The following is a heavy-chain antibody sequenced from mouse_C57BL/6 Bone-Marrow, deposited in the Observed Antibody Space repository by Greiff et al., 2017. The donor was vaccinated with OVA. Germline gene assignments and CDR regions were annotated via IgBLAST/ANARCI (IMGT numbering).Heavy chain of an antibody. Sequence: EVHLVESGGDLVKPGGSLKLSCAASGFTFSSYGMSWVRQTPDKRLEWVATISSGGSYTYDPDSVKGRFTISRDNAKNTLYLQMSSLKSEDTAMYYCARNWFAYWGQGTLVTVSA. CDR2: ISSGGSYT. J-gene: IGHJ3*01. CDR3: ARNWFAY. CDR1: GFTFSSYG. V-gene: IGHV5-6*01.